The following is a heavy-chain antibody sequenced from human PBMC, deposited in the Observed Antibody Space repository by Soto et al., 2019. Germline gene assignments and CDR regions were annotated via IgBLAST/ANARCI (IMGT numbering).Heavy chain of an antibody. J-gene: IGHJ5*02. V-gene: IGHV4-59*01. Sequence: SETLSLTCTVSGGSINSDYWSWIRQPPGKALEWIGYIYNSGSTNYSPSLNSRVTISVDASKNQFSLKLNSVTAADTAVYYCAKDIRGRTAAAVYNWFDPWGQGILVTISS. CDR3: AKDIRGRTAAAVYNWFDP. CDR1: GGSINSDY. CDR2: IYNSGST. D-gene: IGHD6-13*01.